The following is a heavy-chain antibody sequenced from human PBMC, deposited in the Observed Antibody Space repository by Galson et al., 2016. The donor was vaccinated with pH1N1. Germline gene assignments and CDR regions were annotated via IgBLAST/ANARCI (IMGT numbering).Heavy chain of an antibody. J-gene: IGHJ4*02. D-gene: IGHD2-15*01. V-gene: IGHV3-7*01. CDR3: VREYCSGGACFPFFDF. CDR1: GFSFSTYW. Sequence: SLRLSCAASGFSFSTYWMNWVRQAPGKGLEWVANIMEDGRERFYVDSVRGRFTVSRNNADNVLYLQMNSLRPEDTAVYFCVREYCSGGACFPFFDFRGQGTLVTVSS. CDR2: IMEDGRER.